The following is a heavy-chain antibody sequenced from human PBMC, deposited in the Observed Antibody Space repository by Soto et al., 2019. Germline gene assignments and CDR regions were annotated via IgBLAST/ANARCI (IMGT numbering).Heavy chain of an antibody. J-gene: IGHJ4*02. CDR3: ARSPDLDSSGCNS. V-gene: IGHV1-2*02. CDR1: GYTFTGYY. CDR2: INPNSGGT. D-gene: IGHD3-22*01. Sequence: RASVKVSCKASGYTFTGYYMHWVRQAPGQGLEWMGWINPNSGGTNYAQKFQGRVTMTRDTSISTAYMELSRLRSDDTAVYYCARSPDLDSSGCNSWGQGALVPVSS.